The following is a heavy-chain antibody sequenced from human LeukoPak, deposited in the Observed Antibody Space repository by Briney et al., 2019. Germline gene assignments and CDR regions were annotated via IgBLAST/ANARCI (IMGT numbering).Heavy chain of an antibody. CDR3: ARRWFGDV. V-gene: IGHV3-30*04. CDR1: GFTFSSYA. D-gene: IGHD3-10*01. Sequence: PGGSLRLSCAASGFTFSSYALHWVRQAPGKGLEWLAVISFDGSNKYYADSVKGRFTISRDNSKNTLYLQMNSLRAEDTAVYYCARRWFGDVWGKGTTVTVSS. CDR2: ISFDGSNK. J-gene: IGHJ6*04.